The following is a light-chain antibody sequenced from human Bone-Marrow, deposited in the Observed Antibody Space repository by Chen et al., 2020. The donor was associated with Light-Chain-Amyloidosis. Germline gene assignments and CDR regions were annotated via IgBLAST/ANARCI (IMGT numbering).Light chain of an antibody. V-gene: IGKV3-11*01. Sequence: EIVLTQSPGTLSLSPGERATLPCRASQSVSSSLAWYQHKPGQAPMLLIYDASNRATGIPARFSGSGSGTDFTLTISSLEPEDFAVYYCQQRSNWPRTFGQGTKVEIK. J-gene: IGKJ1*01. CDR3: QQRSNWPRT. CDR1: QSVSSS. CDR2: DAS.